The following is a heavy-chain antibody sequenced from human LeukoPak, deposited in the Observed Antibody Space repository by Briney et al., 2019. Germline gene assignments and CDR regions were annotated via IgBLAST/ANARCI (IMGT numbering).Heavy chain of an antibody. J-gene: IGHJ4*02. CDR3: ARDRGDGYNDY. V-gene: IGHV4-31*11. CDR2: IYYSGST. Sequence: SETLSLTCAVSGGSISGGGYYWSWIRQHPGKGLEWIGYIYYSGSTYYNPSLKSRVTISVDTSKNQFSLRLSSVAAADTAIYYCARDRGDGYNDYWGQGTLVTVSS. CDR1: GGSISGGGYY. D-gene: IGHD5-24*01.